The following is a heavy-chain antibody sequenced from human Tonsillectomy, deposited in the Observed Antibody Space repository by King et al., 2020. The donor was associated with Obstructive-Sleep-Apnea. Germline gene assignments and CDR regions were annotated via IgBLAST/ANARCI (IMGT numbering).Heavy chain of an antibody. CDR3: ARGGSDQPASSYYFDH. Sequence: VQLVESGGGLVKPGGSLRLSCAVSRFIFSDYYMSWIRQAPGKGLEWVSYISSVGSYTNYADSVRGRFTISRDNAKNTLYLQMNSLRAEDTAVYYCARGGSDQPASSYYFDHWGQGSLVTVSS. V-gene: IGHV3-11*05. D-gene: IGHD6-6*01. J-gene: IGHJ4*02. CDR2: ISSVGSYT. CDR1: RFIFSDYY.